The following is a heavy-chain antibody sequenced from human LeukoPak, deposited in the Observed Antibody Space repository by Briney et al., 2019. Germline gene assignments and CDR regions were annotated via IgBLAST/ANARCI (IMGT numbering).Heavy chain of an antibody. D-gene: IGHD3-22*01. V-gene: IGHV3-11*05. J-gene: IGHJ4*02. CDR3: ARGTTYDSSGYYWDLDY. Sequence: GGSLRLSCAAPGFTFSDYYMSWSRQAPGKGLERVSYISSSSSYTNYADSVKGRFTISRDNAKNSLYLQMNSPRAEDTAVYYCARGTTYDSSGYYWDLDYWGQGTLVTVSS. CDR1: GFTFSDYY. CDR2: ISSSSSYT.